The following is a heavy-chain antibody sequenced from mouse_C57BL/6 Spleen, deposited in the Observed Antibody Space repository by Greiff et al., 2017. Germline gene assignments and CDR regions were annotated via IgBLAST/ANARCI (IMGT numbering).Heavy chain of an antibody. CDR1: GYTFTSYW. J-gene: IGHJ2*01. CDR2: IYPSDSET. V-gene: IGHV1-61*01. D-gene: IGHD4-1*01. Sequence: VQLQESGAELVRPGSSVKLSCKASGYTFTSYWMDWVKQRPGQGLEWIGNIYPSDSETHYNQKFKDKATLTVDKSSSTAYMQLSSLTSEDSAVYYCAREGTGTDFDYWGQGTTLTVSS. CDR3: AREGTGTDFDY.